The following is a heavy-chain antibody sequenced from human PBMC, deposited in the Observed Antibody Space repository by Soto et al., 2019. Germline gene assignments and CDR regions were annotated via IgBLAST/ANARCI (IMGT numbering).Heavy chain of an antibody. V-gene: IGHV3-15*01. CDR1: GFTFSNAW. D-gene: IGHD3-10*01. CDR2: VKSKTHGGTT. J-gene: IGHJ4*02. CDR3: ATGGYYPDY. Sequence: GGSLRLSCAGSGFTFSNAWMNWVRQAPAKGLKWVGRVKSKTHGGTTDYAAPVKGRFTISRDDSENTVFLQMNSLKTEDTAVYYCATGGYYPDYWGQGTLVTVSS.